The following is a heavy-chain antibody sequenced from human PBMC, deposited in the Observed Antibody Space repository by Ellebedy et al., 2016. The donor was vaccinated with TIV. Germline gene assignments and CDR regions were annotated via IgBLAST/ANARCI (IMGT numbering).Heavy chain of an antibody. J-gene: IGHJ5*02. Sequence: MPSETLSLTCSVSGGSISSSSYFWGWIRQPPGKGLEWIGTIYYSGNTFYNPSLSGRVTISVDTSKNQFSLKLSSVTAADTAVYYCAREFAAAGTSWFDPWGQGTLVTVSS. CDR1: GGSISSSSYF. D-gene: IGHD6-13*01. CDR2: IYYSGNT. CDR3: AREFAAAGTSWFDP. V-gene: IGHV4-39*07.